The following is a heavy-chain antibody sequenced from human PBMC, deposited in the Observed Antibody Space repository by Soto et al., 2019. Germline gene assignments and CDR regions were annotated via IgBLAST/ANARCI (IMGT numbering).Heavy chain of an antibody. CDR2: INHSGST. Sequence: QVQLQQWGAGLLKPSETLCLTCAVYGGSFSGYYWSWIRQPPGKGLEWIGEINHSGSTNYNPSLKSRVTISVDTSKNQFSLKLSSVTAADTAVYYCARISARPRVIDYWGQGTLVTVSS. J-gene: IGHJ4*02. CDR3: ARISARPRVIDY. CDR1: GGSFSGYY. D-gene: IGHD6-6*01. V-gene: IGHV4-34*01.